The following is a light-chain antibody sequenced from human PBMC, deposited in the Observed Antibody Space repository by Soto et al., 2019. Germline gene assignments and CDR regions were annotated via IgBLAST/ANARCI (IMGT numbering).Light chain of an antibody. Sequence: EIVMTQSPATLSVSPGERATLSCRASHSVSNNLAWYQQKPGQAPRLLISDASTSATGIPARFSGTGSGTDFTLTISSLQSEDFAVYYCQQYDNWPETFGQGTKVDIK. J-gene: IGKJ1*01. CDR3: QQYDNWPET. V-gene: IGKV3-15*01. CDR1: HSVSNN. CDR2: DAS.